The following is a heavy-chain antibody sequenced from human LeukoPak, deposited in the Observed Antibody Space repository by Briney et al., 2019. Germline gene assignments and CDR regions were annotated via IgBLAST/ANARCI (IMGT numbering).Heavy chain of an antibody. Sequence: SETLSLTCTVSGGSISSYYWSWIRQPPGKGLEWIGYIYYSGSTNYNPSLKSRVTISVDTSKNQFSLKLSSVTAADTAVYYCARDAGGTWFDPWGQGTLVTVSS. J-gene: IGHJ5*02. CDR3: ARDAGGTWFDP. V-gene: IGHV4-59*01. CDR1: GGSISSYY. CDR2: IYYSGST.